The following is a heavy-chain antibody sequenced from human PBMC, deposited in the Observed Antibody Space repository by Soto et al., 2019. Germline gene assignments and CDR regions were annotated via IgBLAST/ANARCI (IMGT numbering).Heavy chain of an antibody. CDR2: INWNGGST. Sequence: GGSLRLSCAASGFTFDDYGMSWVRQAPGKGLEWVSGINWNGGSTGYADSVKGRFTISRDNAKNSLYLQMNSLRAEDTAFYYCAKDREYSSSWFYFDSWGQGTLVTVSS. CDR3: AKDREYSSSWFYFDS. D-gene: IGHD6-13*01. CDR1: GFTFDDYG. V-gene: IGHV3-20*04. J-gene: IGHJ4*02.